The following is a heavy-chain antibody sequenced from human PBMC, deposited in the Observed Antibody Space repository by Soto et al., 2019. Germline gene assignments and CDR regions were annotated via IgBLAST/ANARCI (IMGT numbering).Heavy chain of an antibody. D-gene: IGHD6-13*01. CDR1: GFTFSSYA. CDR2: ISGSGGST. CDR3: ARGRGSSWYHQYYFDY. V-gene: IGHV3-23*02. J-gene: IGHJ4*02. Sequence: PGGSLRLSCAASGFTFSSYAMSWVRQAPGKGLEWVSAISGSGGSTNYNPSLKSRVTISVDTSKNQFSLKLSSVTAADTAVYYCARGRGSSWYHQYYFDYWGQGTLVTVSS.